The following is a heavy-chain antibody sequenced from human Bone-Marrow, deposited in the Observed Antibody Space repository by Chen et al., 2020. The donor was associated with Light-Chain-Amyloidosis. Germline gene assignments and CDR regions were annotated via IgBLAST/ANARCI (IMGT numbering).Heavy chain of an antibody. CDR3: ARPDLGIVGATMAYYYGMDV. J-gene: IGHJ6*02. CDR1: GGTFSSYA. V-gene: IGHV1-69*01. CDR2: IIPIFGTA. Sequence: QVQLVQSGAEVKKPGSSLKVSCKASGGTFSSYAISWVRQAPGQGLEWMGGIIPIFGTANYAQKFQGRVTITADESTSTAYMELSSLRSEDTAVYYCARPDLGIVGATMAYYYGMDVWGQGTTVTVSS. D-gene: IGHD1-26*01.